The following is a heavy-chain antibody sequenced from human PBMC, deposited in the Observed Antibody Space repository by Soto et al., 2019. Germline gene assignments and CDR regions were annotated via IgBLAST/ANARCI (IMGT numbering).Heavy chain of an antibody. V-gene: IGHV3-30-3*01. CDR1: GFTFSSYA. CDR3: ARDSYGCSGGSCYQRGYYYYGMDV. D-gene: IGHD2-15*01. J-gene: IGHJ6*02. Sequence: QVQLVESGGGVVQPGRSLRLSCAASGFTFSSYAMHWVRQAPGKGLEWVAVISYDGSNKYYADSVKGRFTISRDNSMNTLYLQMNRLRAEDTAVYYCARDSYGCSGGSCYQRGYYYYGMDVWGQGTTVTVSS. CDR2: ISYDGSNK.